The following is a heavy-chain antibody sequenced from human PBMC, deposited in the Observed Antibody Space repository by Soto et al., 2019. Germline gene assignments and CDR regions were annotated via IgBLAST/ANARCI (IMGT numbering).Heavy chain of an antibody. Sequence: QVQLQESGPGLLKPSETLSLTCSVSGCSFSDKTYYWSWIRQPPGKRLEWIGYVYYSGTTNYNPPLKGRVSISVDLSKNRSSLRLSSVTTADTALYYCARTTAVPNTLRSRYFFDYWGQGTLVTVSS. CDR2: VYYSGTT. J-gene: IGHJ4*02. V-gene: IGHV4-61*01. CDR1: GCSFSDKTYY. D-gene: IGHD4-17*01. CDR3: ARTTAVPNTLRSRYFFDY.